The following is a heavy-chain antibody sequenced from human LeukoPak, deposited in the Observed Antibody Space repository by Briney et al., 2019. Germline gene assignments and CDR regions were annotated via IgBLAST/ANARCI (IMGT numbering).Heavy chain of an antibody. J-gene: IGHJ3*02. Sequence: SETLSLTCAVYGGSFSGYYWSWIRQPPGKGLEWIGEINHGGSTNYNPSLKSRVTISVDTSKNLFSLKLNSVTDADTAVYYCARDKISINAFDMWGQGTMVTVSS. CDR3: ARDKISINAFDM. CDR1: GGSFSGYY. CDR2: INHGGST. D-gene: IGHD1-14*01. V-gene: IGHV4-34*01.